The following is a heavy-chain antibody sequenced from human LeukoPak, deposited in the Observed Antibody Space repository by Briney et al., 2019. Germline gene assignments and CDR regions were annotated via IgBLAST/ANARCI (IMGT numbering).Heavy chain of an antibody. CDR1: RFTFSDYY. V-gene: IGHV3-11*04. CDR2: ISRSGSTI. Sequence: PGGSLRLSSAASRFTFSDYYMSWHRPAPGKGLERVSYISRSGSTIYYADSLTGRFTLSRDTSKNTLYLQMNSLRAEDTVVYYCARDSEWELLSYRGQGTLVSVPP. CDR3: ARDSEWELLSY. J-gene: IGHJ4*02. D-gene: IGHD1-26*01.